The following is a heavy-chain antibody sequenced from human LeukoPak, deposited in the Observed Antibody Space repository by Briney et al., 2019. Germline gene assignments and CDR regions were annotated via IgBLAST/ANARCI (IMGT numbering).Heavy chain of an antibody. V-gene: IGHV4-59*01. CDR1: GFTFGDYA. CDR2: VYYSGST. D-gene: IGHD5-18*01. CDR3: ARGGYSYGYAYFDY. Sequence: PGGSLRLSCTASGFTFGDYAMSWVRQAPGKGLEWIGYVYYSGSTNYNPSLKSRVTISIDTSKNQFSLKLSSVITADTAIYYCARGGYSYGYAYFDYWGQGTLVTISS. J-gene: IGHJ4*02.